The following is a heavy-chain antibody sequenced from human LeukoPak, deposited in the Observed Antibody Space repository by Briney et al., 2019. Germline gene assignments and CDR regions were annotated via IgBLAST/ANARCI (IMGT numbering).Heavy chain of an antibody. V-gene: IGHV3-72*01. CDR2: IRRGANSYTT. CDR1: GFTFSDYI. CDR3: SRDGGEGGNSAFDI. D-gene: IGHD3-16*01. J-gene: IGHJ3*02. Sequence: PGGSLRLSCAASGFTFSDYIMDWVRQAPGKGLEWVGRIRRGANSYTTEYAASVKGRFTISRDDSKNSLYLHMNSLKPEDTAVYHCSRDGGEGGNSAFDIWGQETMVTVSS.